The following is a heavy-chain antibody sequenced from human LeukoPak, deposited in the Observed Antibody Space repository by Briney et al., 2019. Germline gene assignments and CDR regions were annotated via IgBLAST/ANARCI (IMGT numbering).Heavy chain of an antibody. J-gene: IGHJ4*02. V-gene: IGHV3-33*06. D-gene: IGHD1-26*01. CDR1: GFTFSSYG. CDR2: IWYDGSNK. CDR3: AKERSGSYRPYFDY. Sequence: GRSLRLSCAASGFTFSSYGMHWVRQAPGKGLEWVAVIWYDGSNKYYADSVKGRFTISRDNSKNTLYLQMNSLRAEDTAVYYCAKERSGSYRPYFDYWGQGTLVTVSS.